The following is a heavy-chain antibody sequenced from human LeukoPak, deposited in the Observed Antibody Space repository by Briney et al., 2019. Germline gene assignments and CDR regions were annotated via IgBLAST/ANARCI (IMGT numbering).Heavy chain of an antibody. CDR3: ARVLGYSYDY. CDR1: GFTVSSNY. V-gene: IGHV3-66*01. CDR2: IYSGGST. J-gene: IGHJ4*02. Sequence: GGSLRLSCAASGFTVSSNYMNWVGQSPGKGLEWVSVIYSGGSTYYADSVKGRFTISRDNSKNTLYLQMNSLRAEDTAVYYCARVLGYSYDYWGQGTLVTVSS. D-gene: IGHD5-18*01.